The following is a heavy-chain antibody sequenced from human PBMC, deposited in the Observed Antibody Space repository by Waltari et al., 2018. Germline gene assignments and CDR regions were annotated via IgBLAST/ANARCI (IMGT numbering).Heavy chain of an antibody. CDR3: ARELSGYYRDDAFDI. Sequence: QVQLVQSGAEVKKPGASVKVSCKASGYTFHSYDINWVRQATGQGLEWMGWMKPNSGNTGYAQKCQGRVTMTRNTSISTAYMELSSLRSEDTAVYYCARELSGYYRDDAFDIWGQGTMVTVSS. CDR2: MKPNSGNT. V-gene: IGHV1-8*01. D-gene: IGHD3-3*01. CDR1: GYTFHSYD. J-gene: IGHJ3*02.